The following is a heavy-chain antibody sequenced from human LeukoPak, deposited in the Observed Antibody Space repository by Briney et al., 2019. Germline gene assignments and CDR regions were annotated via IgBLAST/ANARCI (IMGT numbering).Heavy chain of an antibody. V-gene: IGHV3-30*18. CDR2: ISSDGSNK. D-gene: IGHD4-23*01. J-gene: IGHJ4*02. CDR1: GFTFSSSG. CDR3: AKDFIGGSAH. Sequence: GGSLRLSCAASGFTFSSSGMHWVRQAPGKGLEWVAVISSDGSNKYYADSVKGRFTISRDDSRNTLYLQMNSLRAEDTAVYFCAKDFIGGSAHWGQGTLVTVSS.